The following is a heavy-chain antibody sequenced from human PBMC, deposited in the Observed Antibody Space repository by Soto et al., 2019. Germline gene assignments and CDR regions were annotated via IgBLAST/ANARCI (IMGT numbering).Heavy chain of an antibody. Sequence: QVQLQESGPGLVKPSQTLSLTCTVSGGSISSGGYYWSWIRQHPGKGLEWIGYIYYSGSTYYNPFLKSRVTISVDTSKHQFSLKLSSVTAADTAVYYCARGKTYYYDSSGYYLDYWGQGTLVTVSS. CDR1: GGSISSGGYY. V-gene: IGHV4-31*03. CDR3: ARGKTYYYDSSGYYLDY. J-gene: IGHJ4*02. D-gene: IGHD3-22*01. CDR2: IYYSGST.